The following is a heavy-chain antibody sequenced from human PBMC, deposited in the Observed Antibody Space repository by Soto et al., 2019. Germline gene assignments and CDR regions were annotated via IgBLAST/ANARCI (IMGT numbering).Heavy chain of an antibody. CDR2: IYYSGST. CDR1: GGSISSYY. D-gene: IGHD3-16*01. V-gene: IGHV4-59*08. Sequence: SETLSLTCTVSGGSISSYYWSWVRQPPGKGLEWIGYIYYSGSTNYNPSLKSRVTISVDTSKNQFSLKLSSVTAADTAVYYCARGLGHAFDIWGQGTMVTVSS. CDR3: ARGLGHAFDI. J-gene: IGHJ3*02.